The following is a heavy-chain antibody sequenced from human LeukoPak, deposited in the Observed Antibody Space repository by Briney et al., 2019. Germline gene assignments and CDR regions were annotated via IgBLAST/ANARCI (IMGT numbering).Heavy chain of an antibody. V-gene: IGHV3-7*01. CDR3: ARPKSVVLYYFDY. J-gene: IGHJ4*02. D-gene: IGHD6-6*01. CDR2: IKHDGREN. Sequence: GGSLRLSCAASGFTFSSYWMSWVRQGPGKGREWVANIKHDGRENYHEDSVRGPLTMARTNAKNSLYLQMQSLRAADTAVYSCARPKSVVLYYFDYWGKGTLVPVSS. CDR1: GFTFSSYW.